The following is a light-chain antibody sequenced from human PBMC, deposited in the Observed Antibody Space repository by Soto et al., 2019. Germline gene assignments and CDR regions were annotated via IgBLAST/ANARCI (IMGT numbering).Light chain of an antibody. CDR2: APS. V-gene: IGKV1-8*01. CDR1: QGISSS. J-gene: IGKJ2*01. Sequence: AIRMTQSPSSFSASTGDRVTITCRASQGISSSLAWYQQKPGKAPKLLIYAPSNLQSGVPSRFSGSGSGTDFTLTISYLQSEDFATYYCQQFSTYPVTFGQGTKLDMK. CDR3: QQFSTYPVT.